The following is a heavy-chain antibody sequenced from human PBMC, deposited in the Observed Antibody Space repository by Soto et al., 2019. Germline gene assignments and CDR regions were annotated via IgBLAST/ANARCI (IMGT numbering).Heavy chain of an antibody. Sequence: QVQLVQSGAEVKKPGSSVKVSCKASGGTFSSYAISWVRQAPGQGLEWLGGINPIFGTANYSQKFQGRVTITADESTSTAYMELSSLRFEDTAVYYCATTPYSSGWYQWFFDYWGQGTLVTVSS. D-gene: IGHD6-19*01. V-gene: IGHV1-69*01. CDR2: INPIFGTA. J-gene: IGHJ4*02. CDR1: GGTFSSYA. CDR3: ATTPYSSGWYQWFFDY.